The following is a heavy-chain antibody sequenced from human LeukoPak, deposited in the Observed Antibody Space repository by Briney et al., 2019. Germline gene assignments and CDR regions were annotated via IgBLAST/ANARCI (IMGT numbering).Heavy chain of an antibody. D-gene: IGHD6-19*01. CDR2: IYYSGST. CDR1: GGSISTYY. V-gene: IGHV4-59*08. CDR3: ARQVGYSSGWYIY. J-gene: IGHJ4*02. Sequence: PSGTLSLTCTVSGGSISTYYWSWIRQPPGKGQEWIGHIYYSGSTNYNPSLKSRVTISVDTSNNQFSLKLTSVTAADTAVYYCARQVGYSSGWYIYWGQGTLVTVSS.